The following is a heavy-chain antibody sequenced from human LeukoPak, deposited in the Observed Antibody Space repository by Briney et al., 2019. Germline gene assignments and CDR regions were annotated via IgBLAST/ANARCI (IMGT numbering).Heavy chain of an antibody. CDR2: ISSSSSYI. Sequence: GESLKISCAASGSTFSSYSMNWVRQAPGKGLEWGSSISSSSSYIYYADSVKGRFTISRDNAKNSLYLQMNSLRAEDTAVYYCARDRHWGQGTLVTVSS. CDR3: ARDRH. J-gene: IGHJ4*02. V-gene: IGHV3-21*01. CDR1: GSTFSSYS.